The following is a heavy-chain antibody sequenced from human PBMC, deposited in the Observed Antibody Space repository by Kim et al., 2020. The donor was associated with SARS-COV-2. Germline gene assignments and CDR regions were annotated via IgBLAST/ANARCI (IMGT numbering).Heavy chain of an antibody. D-gene: IGHD3-10*01. CDR1: GGSVSSGSYY. V-gene: IGHV4-61*01. Sequence: SETLTLTCTVSGGSVSSGSYYWSWIRQPPGKGLEWIGYIYYSGSTNYNPSLKSRVTISVDTSKNQFSLKLSSVTAADTAVYYCARGEFGGSGSPLLWGQGTLVTVSS. CDR2: IYYSGST. CDR3: ARGEFGGSGSPLL. J-gene: IGHJ4*02.